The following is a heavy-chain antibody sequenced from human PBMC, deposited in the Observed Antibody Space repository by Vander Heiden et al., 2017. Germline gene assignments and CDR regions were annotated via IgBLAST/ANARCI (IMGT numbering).Heavy chain of an antibody. V-gene: IGHV1-69*01. CDR2: IIPIFGTA. CDR3: ARDQTGYTMIVVDLGQLGAFDI. J-gene: IGHJ3*02. CDR1: GGTFSSYA. D-gene: IGHD3-22*01. Sequence: QVQLVQSGAEVKKPGSSVKVSCKASGGTFSSYAISWVRQAPGQGLEWMGGIIPIFGTANYAQKFQGRVTITADESTSTAYMELSSLRSEDTAVYYCARDQTGYTMIVVDLGQLGAFDIWGQGTMVTVSS.